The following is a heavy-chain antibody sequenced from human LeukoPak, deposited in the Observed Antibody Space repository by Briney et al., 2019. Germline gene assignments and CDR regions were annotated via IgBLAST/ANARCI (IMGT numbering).Heavy chain of an antibody. D-gene: IGHD3-10*01. V-gene: IGHV3-48*04. J-gene: IGHJ6*03. Sequence: GGSLRLSCAASGFTVSSYGMNWVRQPPGKGLEWVSYISSSGSTIYYADSVKGRFTISRDNAKNSLYLQMNSLRAEDTAVYYCARSSITMVRGVIKSTTSWYHYYNMDVWGKGTTVTVSS. CDR1: GFTVSSYG. CDR2: ISSSGSTI. CDR3: ARSSITMVRGVIKSTTSWYHYYNMDV.